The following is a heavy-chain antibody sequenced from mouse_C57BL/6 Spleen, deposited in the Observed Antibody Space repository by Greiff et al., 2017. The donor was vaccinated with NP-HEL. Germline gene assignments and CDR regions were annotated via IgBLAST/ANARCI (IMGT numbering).Heavy chain of an antibody. Sequence: EVKLMESEGGLVQPGSSMKLSCTASGFTFSDYYMAWVRQVPEKGLEWVANINYDGSSTYYLDSLKSRFIISRDNAKNILYLQMSSLKSEDTATYYCARDPLTGLDYWGQGTTLTVSS. J-gene: IGHJ2*01. CDR3: ARDPLTGLDY. CDR2: INYDGSST. V-gene: IGHV5-16*01. CDR1: GFTFSDYY. D-gene: IGHD4-1*01.